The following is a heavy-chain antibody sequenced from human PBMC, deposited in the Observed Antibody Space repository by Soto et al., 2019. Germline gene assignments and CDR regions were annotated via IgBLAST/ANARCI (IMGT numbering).Heavy chain of an antibody. J-gene: IGHJ6*02. Sequence: EVQLLESGGGLAQPGGSLRLSCTATDHAMSWVRQAPGKGLGWVSAISGSGDVTHYGDSVKGRFTISRDNSKNTMYLQMDSLRVDDTAVYYCATRIYTTIPGGMDVWGQGTTVTVSS. V-gene: IGHV3-20*04. D-gene: IGHD2-2*02. CDR2: ISGSGDVT. CDR1: DHA. CDR3: ATRIYTTIPGGMDV.